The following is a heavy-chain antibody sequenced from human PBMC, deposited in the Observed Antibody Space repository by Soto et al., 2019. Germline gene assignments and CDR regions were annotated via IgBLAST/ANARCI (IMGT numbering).Heavy chain of an antibody. D-gene: IGHD2-2*01. V-gene: IGHV3-30*18. J-gene: IGHJ5*02. CDR2: ISYDGSNK. CDR3: AKDTEDIVVVPAAMPGWFDP. CDR1: GFTFSSYG. Sequence: GGSLRLSCAASGFTFSSYGMHWVRQAPGKGLEWVAVISYDGSNKYYADSVKGRFTISRDNSKNTLYLQMNSLRAEDTAVYYCAKDTEDIVVVPAAMPGWFDPWGQGT.